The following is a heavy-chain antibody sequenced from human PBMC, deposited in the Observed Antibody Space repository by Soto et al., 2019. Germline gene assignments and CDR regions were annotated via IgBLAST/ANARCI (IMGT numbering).Heavy chain of an antibody. D-gene: IGHD2-8*01. CDR2: INHSGST. J-gene: IGHJ4*02. CDR3: ARGGIVLMVYARDFDY. Sequence: WETLSLTCAVYGGSFSGYYWSWIRQPPGKGLEWIGEINHSGSTNYNPSLKSRVTISVDTSKNQFSLKLSSVTAADTAVYYCARGGIVLMVYARDFDYWGQGTLVTISS. CDR1: GGSFSGYY. V-gene: IGHV4-34*01.